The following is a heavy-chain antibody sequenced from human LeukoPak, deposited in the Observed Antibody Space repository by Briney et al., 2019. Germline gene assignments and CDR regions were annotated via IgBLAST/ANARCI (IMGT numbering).Heavy chain of an antibody. J-gene: IGHJ4*02. CDR1: GGSISSYY. V-gene: IGHV4-59*01. D-gene: IGHD3-22*01. CDR2: IYYSGST. CDR3: ARIGFHSSGYYFLGNEN. Sequence: TSETLSLTCTVSGGSISSYYWNWIRQPPGKGLEWIGYIYYSGSTNYNPSLKSRVTISVDTSKNQFSLKLNSMTAADTATYYCARIGFHSSGYYFLGNENWGQGTLVTVSS.